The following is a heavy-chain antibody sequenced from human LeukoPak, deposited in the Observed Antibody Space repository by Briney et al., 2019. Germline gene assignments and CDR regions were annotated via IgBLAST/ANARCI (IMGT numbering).Heavy chain of an antibody. Sequence: GGSLRLSCAASGFTFSSYAMSWVRQAPGKGLEWVSAISGSGGSTYYADSVKGRFAISRDNSKNTLYLQMNSLRAEDTAVYYCAKDLWSSSPIGNFDYWGQGTLVTVSS. CDR3: AKDLWSSSPIGNFDY. J-gene: IGHJ4*02. CDR2: ISGSGGST. CDR1: GFTFSSYA. V-gene: IGHV3-23*01. D-gene: IGHD6-6*01.